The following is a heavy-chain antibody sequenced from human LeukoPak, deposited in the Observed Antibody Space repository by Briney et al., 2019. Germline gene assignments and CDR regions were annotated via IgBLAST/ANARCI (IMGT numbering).Heavy chain of an antibody. CDR1: GGSISSYY. V-gene: IGHV4-4*07. CDR3: AREYDILTGYAFDI. CDR2: IYTSGST. J-gene: IGHJ3*02. Sequence: SETLSLTCTGSGGSISSYYWSWIRQPAGKGLEWIGRIYTSGSTNYNPSLKSRVTMSVDTSKNQFSLKLSSVTAADTAVYYCAREYDILTGYAFDIWGQGTMVTVSS. D-gene: IGHD3-9*01.